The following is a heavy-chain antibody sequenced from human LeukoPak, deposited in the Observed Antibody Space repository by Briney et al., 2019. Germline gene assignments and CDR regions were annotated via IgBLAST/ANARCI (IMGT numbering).Heavy chain of an antibody. D-gene: IGHD1-26*01. V-gene: IGHV3-53*01. Sequence: GGSLRLSCAASGFTVSSNYMSWVRQAPGKGLEWVSVIYSGGSTYYADSVKGRFTISRDNSKNTLYLQMNSLRVEDTAVYYCARQVRYSGSYYLDYWGQGALVTVSS. J-gene: IGHJ4*02. CDR1: GFTVSSNY. CDR2: IYSGGST. CDR3: ARQVRYSGSYYLDY.